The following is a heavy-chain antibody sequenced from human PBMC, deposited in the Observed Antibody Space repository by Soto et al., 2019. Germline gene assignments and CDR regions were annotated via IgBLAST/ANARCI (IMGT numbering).Heavy chain of an antibody. CDR3: ARRPRTKRSGMDV. CDR1: GGSISSYY. Sequence: QVQLQESGPGLVKPSETLSLTCNVSGGSISSYYWSWIRQPPGKGLEWIGYIYYSGGTNYNPSLTRRVTISVDTAKNQSSLKLSSVTDADTAVYYCARRPRTKRSGMDVWGQGATVTVSS. V-gene: IGHV4-59*01. J-gene: IGHJ6*02. D-gene: IGHD2-2*01. CDR2: IYYSGGT.